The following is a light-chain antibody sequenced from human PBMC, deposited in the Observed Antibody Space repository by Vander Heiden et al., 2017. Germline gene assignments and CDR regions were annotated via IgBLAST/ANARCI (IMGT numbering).Light chain of an antibody. V-gene: IGKV1-5*01. CDR2: YAS. J-gene: IGKJ1*01. CDR1: QSISSW. Sequence: DIQMTQSPSTLSASVGDRVTITCRASQSISSWLAWYQQKPGKSPKLLIYYASSLETGVPSRFSGSGSGTEFTLTISSLQPDDFATYYCLQANSYSQTFGQGTKLXIK. CDR3: LQANSYSQT.